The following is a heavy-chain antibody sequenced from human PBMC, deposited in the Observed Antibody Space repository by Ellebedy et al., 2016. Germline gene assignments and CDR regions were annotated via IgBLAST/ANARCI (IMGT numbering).Heavy chain of an antibody. J-gene: IGHJ3*02. CDR3: ARMGVLITFSHGTFDI. Sequence: SETLSLTCAVYGGSFSGYYWSWIRQPPGKGLEWIGEINHSGSTNYHPSLKSRVTISVDTSKNQFSLKLSSVTAAETAVFYCARMGVLITFSHGTFDIWGQGTMVTVSS. CDR2: INHSGST. D-gene: IGHD3-22*01. V-gene: IGHV4-34*01. CDR1: GGSFSGYY.